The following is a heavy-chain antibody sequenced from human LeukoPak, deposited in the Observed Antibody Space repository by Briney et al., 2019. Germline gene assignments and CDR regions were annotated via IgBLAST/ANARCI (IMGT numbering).Heavy chain of an antibody. Sequence: GGSLRLSCAASGFAFSTYWMDWVRQAPGKGLEWVGNINQDGSVKHYVDSVRGRFTISRDNARNSVYLRMNALRVEDTVVYYCTRDFVFWGQGTLVTASS. CDR2: INQDGSVK. V-gene: IGHV3-7*01. D-gene: IGHD3-3*01. J-gene: IGHJ4*02. CDR1: GFAFSTYW. CDR3: TRDFVF.